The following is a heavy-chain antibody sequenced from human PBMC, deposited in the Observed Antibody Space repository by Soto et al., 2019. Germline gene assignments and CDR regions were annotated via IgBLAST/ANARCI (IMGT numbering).Heavy chain of an antibody. D-gene: IGHD1-26*01. CDR1: GFTFSSYA. CDR3: ARDSGSYYEEFGY. J-gene: IGHJ4*02. V-gene: IGHV3-30-3*01. CDR2: ISYDGSNK. Sequence: QVQLVESGGGVVQPGRSLRLSCAASGFTFSSYAMHWVRQAPGKGLEWVAVISYDGSNKYYADSVKGRFTISRDNSKNTLYLQMNSLRAEDTAVYYCARDSGSYYEEFGYWGQGTLVTVSS.